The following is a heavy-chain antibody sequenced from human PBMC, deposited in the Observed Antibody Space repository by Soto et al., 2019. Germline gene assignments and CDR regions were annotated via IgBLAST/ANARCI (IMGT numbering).Heavy chain of an antibody. J-gene: IGHJ4*02. Sequence: EVQLLESGGGLVQPGGSLRVSCEASGFTFSSHAMSWVRQAPGKGLEWVSSISSGGSTYYAHSVKGRFTITRDNGKSTVYLQMNSLRAEDTALYYCAKPPGRGSGYFPPAFTFSDWGQGTQVTVSS. CDR2: ISSGGST. V-gene: IGHV3-23*01. CDR3: AKPPGRGSGYFPPAFTFSD. CDR1: GFTFSSHA. D-gene: IGHD3-3*01.